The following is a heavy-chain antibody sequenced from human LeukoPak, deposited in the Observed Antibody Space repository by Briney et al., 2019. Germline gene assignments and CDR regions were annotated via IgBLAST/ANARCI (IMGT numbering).Heavy chain of an antibody. CDR1: GFTFSSYA. CDR2: IRVSGTSP. CDR3: AKEVVSAIPDY. Sequence: GGSLRLSCAASGFTFSSYAMSWVRQAPGKGLEWVSAIRVSGTSPYYADSVKGRFTISRDNSKNTLYLQINSLRPEDTAVYYCAKEVVSAIPDYWGQGTLVTVSS. V-gene: IGHV3-23*01. D-gene: IGHD2-21*01. J-gene: IGHJ4*02.